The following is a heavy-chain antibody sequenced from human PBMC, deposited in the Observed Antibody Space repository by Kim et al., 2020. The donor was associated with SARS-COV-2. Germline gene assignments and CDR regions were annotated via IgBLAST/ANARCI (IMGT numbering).Heavy chain of an antibody. CDR3: TRTLGTVYFSYVLVV. Sequence: SETLSLTCTVSGGTISSYFWSWIRQLPGKGLEWIGYIDDSGSTNYNPSLQSRVTMSVDMSKNKFSLKLTSVTAADTAPYFCTRTLGTVYFSYVLVVWG. CDR2: IDDSGST. CDR1: GGTISSYF. V-gene: IGHV4-59*01. J-gene: IGHJ6*02. D-gene: IGHD1-7*01.